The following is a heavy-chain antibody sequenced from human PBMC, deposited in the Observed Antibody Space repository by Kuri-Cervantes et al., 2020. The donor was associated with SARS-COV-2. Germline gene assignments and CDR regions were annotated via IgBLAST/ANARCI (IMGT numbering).Heavy chain of an antibody. Sequence: ASVKVSCKASGYTFTSYYMHWVRQAPGQGLEWMGIINPSGGSTSYAQKFQGRVTMTRDTSTSTVYMELSSLRSEDTAVYYCAREWVLRFLEWSHNFPYYYYYMDVWGKGTTVTVSS. CDR3: AREWVLRFLEWSHNFPYYYYYMDV. CDR1: GYTFTSYY. J-gene: IGHJ6*03. D-gene: IGHD3-3*01. CDR2: INPSGGST. V-gene: IGHV1-46*01.